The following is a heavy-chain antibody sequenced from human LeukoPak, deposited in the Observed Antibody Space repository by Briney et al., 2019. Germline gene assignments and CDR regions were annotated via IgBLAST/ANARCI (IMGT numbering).Heavy chain of an antibody. Sequence: GESLKLSCKGSGYSFTSYWIGWVRQMPGKGLGWMGVIYLSDSDTTYSPSFQGQVTISADKSISTAYLQWSSLKASDTAMYYCARPDSSSWYYMDVWGKGTTVTVSS. J-gene: IGHJ6*03. V-gene: IGHV5-51*03. D-gene: IGHD6-13*01. CDR1: GYSFTSYW. CDR3: ARPDSSSWYYMDV. CDR2: IYLSDSDT.